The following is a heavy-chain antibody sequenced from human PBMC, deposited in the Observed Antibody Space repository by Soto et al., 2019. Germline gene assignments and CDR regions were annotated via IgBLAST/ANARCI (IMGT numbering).Heavy chain of an antibody. J-gene: IGHJ6*02. CDR3: AKDAPPVGYSSSHYYYYGMDV. V-gene: IGHV3-30*18. CDR1: GFTFSSYG. Sequence: GGSLRLSCAASGFTFSSYGMHWVRQAPGKGLEWVAVISYDGSNKYYADSVKGRFTISRDNSKNTLYLQMNSLRAEDTAVYYCAKDAPPVGYSSSHYYYYGMDVWGQGTTVTVSS. D-gene: IGHD6-6*01. CDR2: ISYDGSNK.